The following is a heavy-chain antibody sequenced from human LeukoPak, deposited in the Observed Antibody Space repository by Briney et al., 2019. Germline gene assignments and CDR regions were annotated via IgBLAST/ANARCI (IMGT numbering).Heavy chain of an antibody. J-gene: IGHJ4*02. D-gene: IGHD3-16*02. Sequence: PSETLSLTCAVYGGSFSGYYWSWIRQPPGKGLEWIGEINHSGSTNYNPSLKSRVTMSVDTSKNQFSLKLSSVTAADTAVYYCARGGYYDYVWGSYRLGNLDYWGQGTLVTVSS. CDR3: ARGGYYDYVWGSYRLGNLDY. CDR2: INHSGST. CDR1: GGSFSGYY. V-gene: IGHV4-34*01.